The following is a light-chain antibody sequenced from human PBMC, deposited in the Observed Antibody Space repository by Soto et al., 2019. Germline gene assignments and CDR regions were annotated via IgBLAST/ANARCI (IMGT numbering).Light chain of an antibody. J-gene: IGLJ2*01. CDR3: AAWDGSLNVVL. V-gene: IGLV1-44*01. CDR2: STN. Sequence: QSVLTQPPSASRTPGQSVTISCSGSSSTIGTNTVNWYQQLPGSAPQLLLYSTNQRPSGVPGRFSGSKSGTSASLAISGLQSDEEADYYCAAWDGSLNVVLFGGGTKVTV. CDR1: SSTIGTNT.